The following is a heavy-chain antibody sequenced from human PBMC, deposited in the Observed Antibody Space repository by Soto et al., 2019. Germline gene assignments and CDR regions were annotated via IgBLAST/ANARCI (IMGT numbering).Heavy chain of an antibody. D-gene: IGHD3-3*01. V-gene: IGHV4-34*02. CDR2: IYHSGST. Sequence: QVQLQQWGAGLLKPSETLSLTCAVSGGSLSNYYWSWIRQPPGKGLVWIGEIYHSGSTNYNPSVMSRVTISVDTSKCQCYLNLSCVTAADTAVYYCASSKIYFFRSGGSLHVPVGLWGQGTLVTVSS. CDR3: ASSKIYFFRSGGSLHVPVGL. J-gene: IGHJ4*02. CDR1: GGSLSNYY.